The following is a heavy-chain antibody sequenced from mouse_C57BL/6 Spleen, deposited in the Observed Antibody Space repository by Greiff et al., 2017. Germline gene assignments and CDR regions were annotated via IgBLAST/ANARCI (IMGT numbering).Heavy chain of an antibody. D-gene: IGHD2-5*01. CDR3: ARGDHSNYFDY. Sequence: QVHVKQSGAELVRPGTSVKMSCKASGYTFTNYWIGWAKQRPGHGLEWIGDLYPGGGYTNYNEKFKGKATLTADKSSSTAYMQFSSLTSEDSAIYYCARGDHSNYFDYWGQGTTLTVSS. CDR1: GYTFTNYW. V-gene: IGHV1-63*01. CDR2: LYPGGGYT. J-gene: IGHJ2*01.